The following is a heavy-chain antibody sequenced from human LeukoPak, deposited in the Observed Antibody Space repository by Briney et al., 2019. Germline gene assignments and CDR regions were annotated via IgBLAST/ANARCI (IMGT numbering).Heavy chain of an antibody. D-gene: IGHD2-15*01. Sequence: ASVKVSCKASGYTFTGYYMHWVRQAPGQGLEWMGWINPNSGGTNYAQKFQGRVTMTRDTSINTAYMELSRLRSDDTAVYYCAREHCSGGSCYPLGGFDPWGQGTLVTVSS. V-gene: IGHV1-2*02. CDR3: AREHCSGGSCYPLGGFDP. CDR1: GYTFTGYY. J-gene: IGHJ5*02. CDR2: INPNSGGT.